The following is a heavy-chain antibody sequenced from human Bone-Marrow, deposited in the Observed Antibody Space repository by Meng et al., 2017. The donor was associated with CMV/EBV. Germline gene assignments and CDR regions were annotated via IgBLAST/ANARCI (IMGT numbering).Heavy chain of an antibody. V-gene: IGHV3-21*01. J-gene: IGHJ4*02. Sequence: FTHDTYSMNWVRRPPGEGLEWVSSVSSTSSHIFYGDSVKGRFTISRDNAQNSLYLQMNSLGAEDTAVYYCARDRGCYSTSCQGHFDFWGLGTLVTVSS. CDR2: VSSTSSHI. CDR3: ARDRGCYSTSCQGHFDF. CDR1: FTHDTYS. D-gene: IGHD2-2*01.